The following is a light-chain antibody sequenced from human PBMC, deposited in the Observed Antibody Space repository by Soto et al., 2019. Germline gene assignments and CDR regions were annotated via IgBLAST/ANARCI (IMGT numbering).Light chain of an antibody. V-gene: IGKV3-20*01. CDR3: QQYGSSPLT. Sequence: EIVLTQSPGTLSLSPGERATLSCRASQSVSSIYLAWYQQKPGQAPRLLIYGASSMATGIPDRFSGSGSGTDFTLTISRLEPEDFAVYYCQQYGSSPLTFGGGTKLEIK. CDR2: GAS. CDR1: QSVSSIY. J-gene: IGKJ4*01.